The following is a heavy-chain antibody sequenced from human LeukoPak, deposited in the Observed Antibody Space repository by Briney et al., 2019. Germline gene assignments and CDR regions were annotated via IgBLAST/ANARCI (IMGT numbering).Heavy chain of an antibody. D-gene: IGHD3-3*01. Sequence: GGSLRLSCAASGFTFSSYAMSWVRQAPGKGLEWVSAISGSGGSTYYADSGKGRFTISRDNSKNTLYLQMNSLRAEDTAVYYCAKDGVYDFWSGYYLDYWGQGTLVTVSS. J-gene: IGHJ4*02. CDR2: ISGSGGST. CDR1: GFTFSSYA. V-gene: IGHV3-23*01. CDR3: AKDGVYDFWSGYYLDY.